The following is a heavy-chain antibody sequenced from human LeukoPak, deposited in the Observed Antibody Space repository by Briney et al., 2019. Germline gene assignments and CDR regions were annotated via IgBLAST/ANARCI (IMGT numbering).Heavy chain of an antibody. D-gene: IGHD4-17*01. J-gene: IGHJ3*02. CDR1: GFSFSNNY. V-gene: IGHV3-53*01. CDR3: ARSDYGVAFDI. CDR2: IYSGGST. Sequence: GGSLGLSCAASGFSFSNNYMSWVRQAPGKGLERVSVIYSGGSTYYADSVKSRFTISRENSKNTLYLQMNSLRAEDTAVYYCARSDYGVAFDIWGQGTMVTVSS.